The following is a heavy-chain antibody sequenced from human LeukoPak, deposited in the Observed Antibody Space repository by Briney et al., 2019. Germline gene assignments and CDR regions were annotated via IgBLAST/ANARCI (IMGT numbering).Heavy chain of an antibody. V-gene: IGHV3-33*01. Sequence: GSLRLSCAASGFTFSSYGMHWVRQAPGKGLEWVAVIWYDGSNKYYADSVKGRFTISRDNSKNTLYLQMNSLRAEDTAVYYCARDLSPVVRASPMGYWGQGTLVTVSS. J-gene: IGHJ4*02. CDR3: ARDLSPVVRASPMGY. CDR1: GFTFSSYG. CDR2: IWYDGSNK. D-gene: IGHD3-10*01.